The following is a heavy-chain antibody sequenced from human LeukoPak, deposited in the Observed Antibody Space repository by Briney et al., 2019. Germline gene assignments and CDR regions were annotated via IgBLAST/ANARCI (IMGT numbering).Heavy chain of an antibody. CDR2: INPSGGST. CDR3: AREPTDGEGGFDY. D-gene: IGHD2-8*01. V-gene: IGHV1-46*01. CDR1: GYTFTSYY. J-gene: IGHJ4*02. Sequence: GASVKVSCKASGYTFTSYYMHWVRQAPGQGLEWMGIINPSGGSTSYAQRFQGRVTMTRDMSTSTVYMELSSLRSDDTAVYYCAREPTDGEGGFDYWGQGTLVTVSS.